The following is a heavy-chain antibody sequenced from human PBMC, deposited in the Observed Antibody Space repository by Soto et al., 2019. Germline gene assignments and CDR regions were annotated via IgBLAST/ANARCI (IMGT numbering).Heavy chain of an antibody. Sequence: GGSLRLSCAASGFTFRDHAMHWVRQAPGKGREWLAIIWNDGSNKSYAGPVQGRFTISRDNSKNTVYLQMNTLSAEDTAVYYCARALFPDVDIYAMDVWGQGTTVTVSS. D-gene: IGHD2-21*01. V-gene: IGHV3-33*01. J-gene: IGHJ6*02. CDR1: GFTFRDHA. CDR2: IWNDGSNK. CDR3: ARALFPDVDIYAMDV.